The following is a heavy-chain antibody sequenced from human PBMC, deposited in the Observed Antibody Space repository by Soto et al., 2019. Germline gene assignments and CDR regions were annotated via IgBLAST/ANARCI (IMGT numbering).Heavy chain of an antibody. CDR3: ARATTCGGDCYFDAFDI. D-gene: IGHD2-21*01. CDR2: MNPNSGNT. V-gene: IGHV1-8*01. CDR1: GYTFTSYD. Sequence: ASVKVSCKASGYTFTSYDINWVRQATGQGLEWMGWMNPNSGNTGYAQKFQGRVTMTRNTSISTAYMELSSLRSEDTAVYYCARATTCGGDCYFDAFDIWGQGTMVTVSS. J-gene: IGHJ3*02.